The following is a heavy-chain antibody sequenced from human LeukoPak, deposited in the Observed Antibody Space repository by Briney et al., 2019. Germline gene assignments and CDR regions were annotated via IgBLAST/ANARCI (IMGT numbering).Heavy chain of an antibody. J-gene: IGHJ4*02. V-gene: IGHV3-9*01. D-gene: IGHD5-12*01. CDR1: GFTFDDYA. CDR3: AINGGGDSGYGNFDY. Sequence: PGGSLRLSCAASGFTFDDYAMHWVRQAPGKGLEWVSGISWNSDNIGYADSVKGRFTTSRDNAKNSLYLQMNSLRAEDTALYYCAINGGGDSGYGNFDYWGQGTLVTVSS. CDR2: ISWNSDNI.